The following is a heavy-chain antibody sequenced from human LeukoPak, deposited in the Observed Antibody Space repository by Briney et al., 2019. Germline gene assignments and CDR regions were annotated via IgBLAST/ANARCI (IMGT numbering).Heavy chain of an antibody. Sequence: KVSCKASGYTFTSYDINWVRQATGQGLEWMGWMNPNSGNTGYAQKFQGRVTMTRNTSISTAYMELSSLRSEDTAVYYCARGPWVVAAHYYYYYMDVWGKGTTVTVSS. V-gene: IGHV1-8*01. D-gene: IGHD2-15*01. CDR1: GYTFTSYD. J-gene: IGHJ6*03. CDR3: ARGPWVVAAHYYYYYMDV. CDR2: MNPNSGNT.